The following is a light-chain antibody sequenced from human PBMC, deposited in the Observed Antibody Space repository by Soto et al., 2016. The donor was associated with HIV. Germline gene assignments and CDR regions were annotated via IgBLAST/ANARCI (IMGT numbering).Light chain of an antibody. Sequence: DIQMTQSPSSLSASVGDRVTITCQASQDISNYLNWYQQKPGKAPKLLIYDASNLETGVPSRFSGSGSGTEFTLTISSLQPENSATYYCLQHNSYPWTFGQGTKVEI. V-gene: IGKV1-33*01. CDR2: DAS. CDR1: QDISNY. J-gene: IGKJ1*01. CDR3: LQHNSYPWT.